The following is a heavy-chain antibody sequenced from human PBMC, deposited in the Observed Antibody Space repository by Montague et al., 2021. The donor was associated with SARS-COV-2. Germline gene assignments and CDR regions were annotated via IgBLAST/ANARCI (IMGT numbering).Heavy chain of an antibody. CDR1: GGSISSSSYY. J-gene: IGHJ6*02. Sequence: SETLSLTCTASGGSISSSSYYWGWIRQPPGKGLEWIGRIYYSGSTYYNPSLKSRVTISVDTSKNQFSLKLSSVTAADTAVYYCARLGRQQLVRLSGMDVWGQGTTVTVSS. V-gene: IGHV4-39*07. CDR2: IYYSGST. CDR3: ARLGRQQLVRLSGMDV. D-gene: IGHD6-13*01.